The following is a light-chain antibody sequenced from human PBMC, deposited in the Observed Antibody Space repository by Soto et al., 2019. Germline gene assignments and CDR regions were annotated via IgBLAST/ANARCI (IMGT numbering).Light chain of an antibody. J-gene: IGLJ2*01. CDR2: GNS. CDR3: QSYDSSLGGVV. V-gene: IGLV1-40*01. Sequence: QSVLTQPPSMSGAPGQRVNISCTGSSSNIGAGYDVHWYQQLPGTAPKLLIYGNSNRPSGVPDRFAGSKSGTSASLAITGLAAEDEADYNGQSYDSSLGGVVFGGGTKPTVL. CDR1: SSNIGAGYD.